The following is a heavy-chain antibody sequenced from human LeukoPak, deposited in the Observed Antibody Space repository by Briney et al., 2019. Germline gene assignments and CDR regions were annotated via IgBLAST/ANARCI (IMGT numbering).Heavy chain of an antibody. J-gene: IGHJ4*02. V-gene: IGHV3-30*18. CDR3: AKVGTYSRSWLDS. D-gene: IGHD6-13*01. CDR2: ISYDGNNE. CDR1: GFTFSRYG. Sequence: SGGSLRLSCAASGFTFSRYGMHWVRQAPGKGLEWVAVISYDGNNEDYADSVKGRFTISRDNSKNTLYLQMNSLRAEDTAVYFCAKVGTYSRSWLDSWGQGTLVTVSS.